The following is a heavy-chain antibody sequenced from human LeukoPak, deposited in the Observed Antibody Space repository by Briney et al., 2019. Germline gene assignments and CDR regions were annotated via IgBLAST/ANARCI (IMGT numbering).Heavy chain of an antibody. CDR2: IYTSGST. CDR3: ARGGDFWSGYLISSDWFDP. V-gene: IGHV4-4*07. D-gene: IGHD3-3*01. Sequence: SETLSLTCTVSGGSISSYYWSWIRQPAGKGLEWIGRIYTSGSTNYNPSLKSRVTMLVDTSKNQFSLKLSSVTAADTAVYYCARGGDFWSGYLISSDWFDPWGQGTLVTVSS. J-gene: IGHJ5*02. CDR1: GGSISSYY.